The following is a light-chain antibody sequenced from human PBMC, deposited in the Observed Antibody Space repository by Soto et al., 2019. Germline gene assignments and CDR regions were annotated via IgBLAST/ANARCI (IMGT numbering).Light chain of an antibody. Sequence: QSALTQHASVSGSPGQSVTISCTGTSSDVGAYNYDSWYQQYPGEAPKVIIYDVSHRPAGVSNRFSGSKSGNTASLTISGLQTQYEADYYCRSDTSVITYRFGTVTKVSVL. CDR2: DVS. J-gene: IGLJ1*01. CDR1: SSDVGAYNY. CDR3: RSDTSVITYR. V-gene: IGLV2-14*01.